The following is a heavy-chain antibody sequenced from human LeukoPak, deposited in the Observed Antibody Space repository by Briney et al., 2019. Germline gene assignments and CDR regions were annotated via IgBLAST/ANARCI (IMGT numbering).Heavy chain of an antibody. CDR2: ISWNSGSI. J-gene: IGHJ4*02. CDR1: GFTFDDYA. V-gene: IGHV3-9*01. Sequence: GGSLRLSCAASGFTFDDYAMHWVRQTPGKGLEWVSGISWNSGSIGYADSVKGRFTISRDNAKNSLYLQVNSLRAEDTALYYCAKDNWNDGGFDYWGQGTLVTVSS. D-gene: IGHD1-1*01. CDR3: AKDNWNDGGFDY.